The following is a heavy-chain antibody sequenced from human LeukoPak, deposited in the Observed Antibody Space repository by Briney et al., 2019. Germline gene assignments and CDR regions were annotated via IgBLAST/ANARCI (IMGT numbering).Heavy chain of an antibody. CDR1: GYTFTGYY. V-gene: IGHV1-2*02. J-gene: IGHJ4*02. CDR2: INPNSGGT. CDR3: ARGAEFDY. Sequence: ASVKVSCKASGYTFTGYYIHWVRQAPGQGLQWMGWINPNSGGTNFAQKFQGRVTMTRDTSISTAYMELSSLTSDDTAVYYCARGAEFDYRGQGTLVTVSS.